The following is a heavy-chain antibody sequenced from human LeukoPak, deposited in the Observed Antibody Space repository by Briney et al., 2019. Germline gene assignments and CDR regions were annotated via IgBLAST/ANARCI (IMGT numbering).Heavy chain of an antibody. CDR2: IYWNDDK. CDR1: GLSRRTSKVG. CDR3: AHSNRGYCTRCFGY. V-gene: IGHV2-5*01. D-gene: IGHD2-8*01. Sequence: SGPTLVNPTRTLTLTCNFSGLSRRTSKVGVAWIRQPPGKSLEWLALIYWNDDKRYSPSLKSRLTIAKDTSKNQVVLTITNMDPVDTATYYCAHSNRGYCTRCFGYWGQGNLVTVSS. J-gene: IGHJ4*02.